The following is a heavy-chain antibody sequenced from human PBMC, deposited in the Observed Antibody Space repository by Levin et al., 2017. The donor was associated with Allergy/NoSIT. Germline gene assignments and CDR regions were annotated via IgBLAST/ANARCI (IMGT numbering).Heavy chain of an antibody. CDR2: ISSSSSTI. J-gene: IGHJ4*02. CDR1: GFTFSSYS. D-gene: IGHD3-10*02. V-gene: IGHV3-48*01. CDR3: ARELGSVVFDY. Sequence: GESLKISCAASGFTFSSYSMNWVRQAPGKGLEWVSYISSSSSTIYYADSVKGRFTISRDNAKNSLYLQMNSLRAEDTAVYYCARELGSVVFDYWGQGTLVTVSS.